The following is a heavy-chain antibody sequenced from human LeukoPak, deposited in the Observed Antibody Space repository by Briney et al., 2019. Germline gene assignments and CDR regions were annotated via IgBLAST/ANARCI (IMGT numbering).Heavy chain of an antibody. CDR2: IKRKIDGGTT. CDR3: TTEGSTYGHHAIDS. V-gene: IGHV3-15*01. D-gene: IGHD5-18*01. CDR1: GFTFCNVW. J-gene: IGHJ3*02. Sequence: GGSLRLSCAASGFTFCNVWRSWVRQAPGKGLEWVGRIKRKIDGGTTDYAAPVKGRFTISRDDSRNTVYVEMNSLQTEDTAVYHCTTEGSTYGHHAIDSWGQGTMVTVSS.